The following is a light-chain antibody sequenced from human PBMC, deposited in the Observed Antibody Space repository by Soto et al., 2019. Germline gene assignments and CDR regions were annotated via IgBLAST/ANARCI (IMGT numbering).Light chain of an antibody. CDR2: KAS. CDR1: QSISSW. CDR3: QQYNSYVST. Sequence: DLQMTQSPSTLSASVGDRVTITCRASQSISSWLAWYQQKPGKAPKLLIYKASSLESGVPSRFSGSGSGTEFTLTISSLQPDDFATYYCQQYNSYVSTFGPGTKVDIK. V-gene: IGKV1-5*03. J-gene: IGKJ3*01.